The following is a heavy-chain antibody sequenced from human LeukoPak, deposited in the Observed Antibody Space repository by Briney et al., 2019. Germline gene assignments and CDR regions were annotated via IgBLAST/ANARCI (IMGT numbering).Heavy chain of an antibody. J-gene: IGHJ4*02. CDR1: GFTFSSYA. D-gene: IGHD5-18*01. CDR2: ISYDGSNK. CDR3: ARDPGYSYGLPSY. Sequence: GGSLRLSCAASGFTFSSYAMHWVRQAPGKGLEWVAVISYDGSNKYYADSVKGRFTISRDNSKNTLYLQMNSLRAEDTAAYYCARDPGYSYGLPSYWGQGTLVTASS. V-gene: IGHV3-30-3*01.